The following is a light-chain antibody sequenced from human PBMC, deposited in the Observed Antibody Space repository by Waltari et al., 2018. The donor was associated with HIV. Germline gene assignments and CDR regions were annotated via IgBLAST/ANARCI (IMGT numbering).Light chain of an antibody. CDR3: SSYTGSSTLGV. CDR2: EVS. V-gene: IGLV2-14*01. CDR1: SSDVGGYNY. Sequence: QSDLTQPASVSGSPGQSITISCTGTSSDVGGYNYVSWYQQHSGKAPKLMIYEVSNRPSGVSNRFSGSKSGNTASLTISGLQAEDEAYYYCSSYTGSSTLGVFGTGTRVTVL. J-gene: IGLJ1*01.